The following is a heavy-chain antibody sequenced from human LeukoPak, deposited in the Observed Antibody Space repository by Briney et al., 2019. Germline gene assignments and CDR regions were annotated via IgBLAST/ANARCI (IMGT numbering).Heavy chain of an antibody. CDR2: IKQDGSEK. D-gene: IGHD4/OR15-4a*01. CDR3: ARVDSGHTLDY. V-gene: IGHV3-7*03. Sequence: PGGSLRLSCAASGFTFSSYWMSWVRQAPGKGLEWVASIKQDGSEKYYVDSVKGRFTISRDNAKNSLYLQMNSLRAEDTAVYYCARVDSGHTLDYWGQGTLVTVSS. J-gene: IGHJ4*02. CDR1: GFTFSSYW.